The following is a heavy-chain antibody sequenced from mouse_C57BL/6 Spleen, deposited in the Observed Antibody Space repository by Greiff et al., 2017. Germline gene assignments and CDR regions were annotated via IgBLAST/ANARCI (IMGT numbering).Heavy chain of an antibody. D-gene: IGHD1-1*01. Sequence: VQLQQSGAELARPGASVKLSCTASGYTFTSYGISWVKQRTGQGLEWIGEIYPRSGNTYYNEKFKGKATLTADKSSSTAYMELRSLTSEDSAVYFCARNYYGRSSYYFDDWGQGTTLTVSS. CDR2: IYPRSGNT. CDR3: ARNYYGRSSYYFDD. V-gene: IGHV1-81*01. J-gene: IGHJ2*01. CDR1: GYTFTSYG.